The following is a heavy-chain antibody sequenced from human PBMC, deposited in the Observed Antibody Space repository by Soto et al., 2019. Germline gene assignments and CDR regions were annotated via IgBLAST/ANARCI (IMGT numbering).Heavy chain of an antibody. CDR1: GGSVSSADYY. CDR2: IYYSGST. D-gene: IGHD1-1*01. Sequence: QVQLQESGPGLMKPSQTLSLTCTVSGGSVSSADYYWSWIRQHPGKGLEWIGYIYYSGSTYYNPSLKSRVTLSVDTSKNQFSLNLSSVTAADTAVYYCARDTSGKGYYYHGMDVWGQGITVTVSS. J-gene: IGHJ6*02. V-gene: IGHV4-31*03. CDR3: ARDTSGKGYYYHGMDV.